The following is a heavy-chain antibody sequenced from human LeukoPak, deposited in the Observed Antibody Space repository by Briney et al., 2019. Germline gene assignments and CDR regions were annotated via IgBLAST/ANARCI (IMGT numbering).Heavy chain of an antibody. J-gene: IGHJ3*02. CDR3: ARSTMIVVVMWAFDI. D-gene: IGHD3-22*01. CDR2: IVVGSGNT. CDR1: GFTFTSSV. Sequence: SVKVSCKATGFTFTSSVVQWVRQARGQRLEWIGWIVVGSGNTNYAQKFQGRVTITADESTSTAYVELSSLRSEDTAVYYCARSTMIVVVMWAFDIWGQGTMVTVSS. V-gene: IGHV1-58*01.